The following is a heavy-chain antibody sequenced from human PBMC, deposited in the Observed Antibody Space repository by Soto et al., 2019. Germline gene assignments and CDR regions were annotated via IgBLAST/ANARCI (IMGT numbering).Heavy chain of an antibody. Sequence: SETLSLTCTVSGGSISSSSYYWGWIRQPPGKGLEWIGSIYYSGSTYYNPSLKSRVTISVDTSKNQFSLKLSSVTAADTAVYYCARTRPIAVAGTSSFDYWGQGTLVTVSS. D-gene: IGHD6-19*01. CDR1: GGSISSSSYY. CDR2: IYYSGST. V-gene: IGHV4-39*01. J-gene: IGHJ4*02. CDR3: ARTRPIAVAGTSSFDY.